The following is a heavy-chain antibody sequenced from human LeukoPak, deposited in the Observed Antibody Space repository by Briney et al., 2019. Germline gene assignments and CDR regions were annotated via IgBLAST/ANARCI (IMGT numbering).Heavy chain of an antibody. CDR1: GFTFSSFE. J-gene: IGHJ4*02. CDR3: ARDRSGYSGYDFFDY. D-gene: IGHD5-12*01. V-gene: IGHV3-48*03. Sequence: GGSLRLSCAASGFTFSSFEMNWVRQAPGKGLEWVSYISISGSTIYYADSVKGRFTISRDNAKNSLYLQMNSLRAEDTAVYYCARDRSGYSGYDFFDYWGQGTLVTVSS. CDR2: ISISGSTI.